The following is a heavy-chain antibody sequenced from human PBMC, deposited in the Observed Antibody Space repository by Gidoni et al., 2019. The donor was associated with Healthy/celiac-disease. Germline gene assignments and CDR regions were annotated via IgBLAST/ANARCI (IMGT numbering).Heavy chain of an antibody. D-gene: IGHD3-10*01. V-gene: IGHV4-31*03. CDR3: ARGGSSGDWFDP. CDR1: GGSLSRGGYY. CDR2: IYYSGST. Sequence: QVQLQESGPGLVKPSQTLSLTCTVSGGSLSRGGYYWSWIRQHPGKGLEWIGYIYYSGSTYCNPSLKSRVTISVDTSKNQFSLKLSSVTAADTAVYYCARGGSSGDWFDPWGQGTLVTVSS. J-gene: IGHJ5*02.